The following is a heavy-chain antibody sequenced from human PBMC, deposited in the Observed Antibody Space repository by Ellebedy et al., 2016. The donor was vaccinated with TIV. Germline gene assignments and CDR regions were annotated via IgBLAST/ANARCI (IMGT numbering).Heavy chain of an antibody. D-gene: IGHD2-21*02. CDR3: ARGRRGIIVVVTPRYGMDV. Sequence: AASVKVSCKASGYTFTGYYMHWVRQAPGQGLEWMGWINPNSGNTGYAQKFQGRVTMTRNTSISTAYMELSSLRSEDTAVYYCARGRRGIIVVVTPRYGMDVWGQGTTVTVSS. V-gene: IGHV1-8*02. CDR1: GYTFTGYY. CDR2: INPNSGNT. J-gene: IGHJ6*02.